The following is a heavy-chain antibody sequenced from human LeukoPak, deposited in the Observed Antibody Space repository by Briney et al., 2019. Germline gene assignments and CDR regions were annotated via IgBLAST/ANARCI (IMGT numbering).Heavy chain of an antibody. Sequence: ASVKVSCKASGYTFTGYYMHWVRQAPGQGLEWMGWINPNSGGTNYAQKFQGRVTMTRDTSISTAYMELSRLRSDDTAVYYCARAEYQLPPSWFDPWGQGTLVTVSS. J-gene: IGHJ5*02. CDR2: INPNSGGT. CDR1: GYTFTGYY. CDR3: ARAEYQLPPSWFDP. V-gene: IGHV1-2*02. D-gene: IGHD2-2*01.